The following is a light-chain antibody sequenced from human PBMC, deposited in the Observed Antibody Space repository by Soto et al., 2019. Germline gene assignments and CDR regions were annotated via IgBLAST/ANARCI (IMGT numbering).Light chain of an antibody. J-gene: IGLJ1*01. Sequence: QSALTQPASVSGSPGQSITISCTGTSSDVGGYNYVSWYQLHPGKAPKLTIYDVSNRPSGVSSRFPGSKSGNTASLTISGLQAEDEADYYCSSYTSSSTLYVFGIGTKVTVL. V-gene: IGLV2-14*01. CDR1: SSDVGGYNY. CDR3: SSYTSSSTLYV. CDR2: DVS.